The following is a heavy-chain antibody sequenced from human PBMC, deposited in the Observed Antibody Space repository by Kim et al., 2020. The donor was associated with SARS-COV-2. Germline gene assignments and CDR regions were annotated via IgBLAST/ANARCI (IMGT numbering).Heavy chain of an antibody. Sequence: SETLSLTCAVYGGSFSGYYWSWIRQPPGKGLEWIGEINHSGSTNYNPSLKSRVTISVDTSKNQFSLKLSSVTAADTAVYYCAGYYYGSGSYHRDDYWGQGTLVTVSS. V-gene: IGHV4-34*01. J-gene: IGHJ4*02. CDR2: INHSGST. CDR1: GGSFSGYY. CDR3: AGYYYGSGSYHRDDY. D-gene: IGHD3-10*01.